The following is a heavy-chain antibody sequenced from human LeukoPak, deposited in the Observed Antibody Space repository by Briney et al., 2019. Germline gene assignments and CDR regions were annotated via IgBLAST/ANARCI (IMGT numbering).Heavy chain of an antibody. D-gene: IGHD1-26*01. V-gene: IGHV3-74*01. J-gene: IGHJ4*02. CDR2: ISTDGSTT. CDR3: ARDLYRRAFDY. Sequence: PGGSLRLSCAASGFTFSSRWMHWVRQAPGKGLVWVSGISTDGSTTNYADSVKGRFTISRDNAKSTLYLQMNSLRAEDTAVYYCARDLYRRAFDYWGQGTLVTVSS. CDR1: GFTFSSRW.